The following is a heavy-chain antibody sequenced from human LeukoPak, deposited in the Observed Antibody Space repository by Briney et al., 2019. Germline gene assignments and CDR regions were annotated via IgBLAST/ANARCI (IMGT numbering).Heavy chain of an antibody. CDR3: AVRGAYCGGDCYPFDY. J-gene: IGHJ4*02. D-gene: IGHD2-21*02. Sequence: GGSLRLSCAASGFTFSTYSMNWVRQAPGKGLEWVSYISSSSSTIYYADSVKGRFIISRDNSKNTLYLQMNSLRAEDTAVYYCAVRGAYCGGDCYPFDYWGQGTLVTVSS. V-gene: IGHV3-48*01. CDR1: GFTFSTYS. CDR2: ISSSSSTI.